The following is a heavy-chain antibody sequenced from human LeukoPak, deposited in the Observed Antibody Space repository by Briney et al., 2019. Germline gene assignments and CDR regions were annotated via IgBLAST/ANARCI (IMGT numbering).Heavy chain of an antibody. J-gene: IGHJ4*02. V-gene: IGHV4-59*01. CDR3: ARGTLWFGELFPSY. CDR1: GGSISSYY. D-gene: IGHD3-10*01. CDR2: IYYSGST. Sequence: PSETLSLTCTVSGGSISSYYWSWIRQPPGKGLEWIGHIYYSGSTNYNPSLKSRVTISVDTSKNQFSLKLSSVTAADTAVYYCARGTLWFGELFPSYWGQGTLVTVSS.